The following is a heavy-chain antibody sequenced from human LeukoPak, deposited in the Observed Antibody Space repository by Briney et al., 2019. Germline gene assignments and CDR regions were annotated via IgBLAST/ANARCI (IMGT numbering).Heavy chain of an antibody. V-gene: IGHV1-24*01. J-gene: IGHJ5*02. Sequence: ASVKVSCKVSGYTLTELSMHWVRQAPGKGLEWMGGFDPEDGETIYAQKFQGRVTMTTDTSTSTAYMELRSLRSDDTAVYYCARGGLRYFDYKGNWFDPWGQGTLVTVSS. CDR1: GYTLTELS. CDR3: ARGGLRYFDYKGNWFDP. D-gene: IGHD3-9*01. CDR2: FDPEDGET.